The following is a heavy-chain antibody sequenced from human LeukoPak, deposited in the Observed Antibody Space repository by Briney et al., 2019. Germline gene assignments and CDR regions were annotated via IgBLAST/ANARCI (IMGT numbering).Heavy chain of an antibody. Sequence: SETLSLTCAVYGGSFSGYYWSWIRQPPGKGLDWIGEINHSGSTNYNPSLKSRVTISVDTSKNQFSLKLSSVTAADTAVYYCARARGYSGYDLPGYWGQGTLVTVSS. J-gene: IGHJ4*02. CDR1: GGSFSGYY. V-gene: IGHV4-34*01. CDR2: INHSGST. D-gene: IGHD5-12*01. CDR3: ARARGYSGYDLPGY.